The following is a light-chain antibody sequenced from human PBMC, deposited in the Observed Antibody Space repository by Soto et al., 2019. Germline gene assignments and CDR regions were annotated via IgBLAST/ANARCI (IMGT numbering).Light chain of an antibody. CDR1: QSVDNRY. CDR3: QQYSSLPHT. J-gene: IGKJ2*01. V-gene: IGKV3-20*01. CDR2: GIS. Sequence: ESVLTQSPGTLSLSPGESATLSCRASQSVDNRYFAWYQQKPGQAPRLLIYGISSRATGIPDRFSGSGSGTDFTLTISRLEPEDFVVYYCQQYSSLPHTFGQGTKLEVK.